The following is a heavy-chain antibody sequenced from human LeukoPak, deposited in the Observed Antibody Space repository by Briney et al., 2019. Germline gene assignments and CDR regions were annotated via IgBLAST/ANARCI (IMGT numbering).Heavy chain of an antibody. CDR3: AKDKGIAAAGEAFDI. Sequence: GGSLRLSCAASGFTFSSYGMHWVRQAPGKGLEWVAVIWYDGSNKYYADSVKGRFTISRDNSKNTLYLQMNSLRAEDTAVYYCAKDKGIAAAGEAFDIWGQGTMVTVS. CDR2: IWYDGSNK. V-gene: IGHV3-33*06. D-gene: IGHD6-13*01. J-gene: IGHJ3*02. CDR1: GFTFSSYG.